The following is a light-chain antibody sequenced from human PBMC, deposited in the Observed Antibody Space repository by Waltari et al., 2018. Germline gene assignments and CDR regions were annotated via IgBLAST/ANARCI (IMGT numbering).Light chain of an antibody. Sequence: EIVMTQSPATLSVSPGERATLSCRASQNVNSDLAWYQQKPGQAPRLLIYGASTRATGIPDRFGGSGSGTEFTLTISSLQSEDFALYYCQQYNNWPPAVTFGPGTKVDIK. CDR1: QNVNSD. J-gene: IGKJ3*01. V-gene: IGKV3-15*01. CDR3: QQYNNWPPAVT. CDR2: GAS.